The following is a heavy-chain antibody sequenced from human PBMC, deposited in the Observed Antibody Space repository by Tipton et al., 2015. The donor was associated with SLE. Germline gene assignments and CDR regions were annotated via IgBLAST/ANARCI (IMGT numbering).Heavy chain of an antibody. CDR1: GGSIRSSSYY. Sequence: SLTCTVSGGSIRSSSYYWGWIRQPPGKGLEWIGSIYYSGSTYYTPSLKSRVTISLDTSKNQFSLKLKPVTAADTAVYYCARPTGAGTYSAGWFDPWGQGTLVTVSS. CDR3: ARPTGAGTYSAGWFDP. V-gene: IGHV4-39*07. J-gene: IGHJ5*02. D-gene: IGHD3-10*01. CDR2: IYYSGST.